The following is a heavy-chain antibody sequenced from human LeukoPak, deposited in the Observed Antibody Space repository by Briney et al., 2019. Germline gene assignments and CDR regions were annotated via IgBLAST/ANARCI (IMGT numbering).Heavy chain of an antibody. D-gene: IGHD3-9*01. CDR3: VRDWDHFDFDS. CDR1: GFTFSSYW. V-gene: IGHV3-74*01. CDR2: IKGDGSHT. J-gene: IGHJ5*01. Sequence: GGPLRLSCAASGFTFSSYWMHWVRQAPGKGLVWVSRIKGDGSHTIYADSVKGRFTISRDNAKNTLYLQMKSLRAEDTAVYYCVRDWDHFDFDSWGQGTLVTVSS.